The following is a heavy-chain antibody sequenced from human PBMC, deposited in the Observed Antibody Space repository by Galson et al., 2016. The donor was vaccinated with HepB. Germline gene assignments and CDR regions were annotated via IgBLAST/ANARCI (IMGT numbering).Heavy chain of an antibody. CDR3: SKDTWSGVYSRLFDL. V-gene: IGHV3-23*01. J-gene: IGHJ5*02. D-gene: IGHD3-3*01. CDR2: IRGNACSP. Sequence: SLRLSCAASGFTFSNYAMTWFRQAPGKGLEWVAAIRGNACSPSYEDSVKGRFTISRDNSKNTLYLQMNSLRLEDTALYYCSKDTWSGVYSRLFDLWGQGTLVTVSS. CDR1: GFTFSNYA.